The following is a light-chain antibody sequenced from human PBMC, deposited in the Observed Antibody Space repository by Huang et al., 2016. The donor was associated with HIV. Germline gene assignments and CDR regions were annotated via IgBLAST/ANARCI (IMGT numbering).Light chain of an antibody. CDR3: QRHNSVPRM. CDR1: QAIDNY. CDR2: GAT. Sequence: DMQMTQSPSSLSASVGARVTLSCRATQAIDNYLAWYQQKPGRVPNLLIYGATTLQSGVPSRFSGSGSGTNFTLTIASLQPEDVATYYCQRHNSVPRMFGQGTKVEIK. J-gene: IGKJ1*01. V-gene: IGKV1-27*01.